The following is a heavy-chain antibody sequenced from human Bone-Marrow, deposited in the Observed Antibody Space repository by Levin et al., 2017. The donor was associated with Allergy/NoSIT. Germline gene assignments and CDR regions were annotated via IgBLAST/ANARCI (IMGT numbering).Heavy chain of an antibody. CDR1: GGTFSSYA. J-gene: IGHJ4*02. V-gene: IGHV1-69*06. CDR2: IIPIFGTA. D-gene: IGHD5-12*01. CDR3: ASGIVATTFDY. Sequence: ASVKVSCKASGGTFSSYAISWVRQAPGQGLEWMGGIIPIFGTANYAQKFQGRVTITADKSTSTAYMELSSLRSEDTAVYYCASGIVATTFDYWGQGTLVTVSS.